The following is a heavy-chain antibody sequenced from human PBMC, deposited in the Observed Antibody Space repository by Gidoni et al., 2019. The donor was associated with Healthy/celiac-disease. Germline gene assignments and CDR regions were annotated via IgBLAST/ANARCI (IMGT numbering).Heavy chain of an antibody. CDR1: GFTFSSYG. CDR3: AREGSNGDFDY. D-gene: IGHD1-26*01. Sequence: QVQLVESGGGVVQPGRSLSLSCAASGFTFSSYGMHWVRQAPGKGLEWVAVIWYDGSNKYYADSVKGRFTISRDNSKNTLYLQMNSLRAEDTAVYYCAREGSNGDFDYWGQGTLVTVSS. J-gene: IGHJ4*02. V-gene: IGHV3-33*01. CDR2: IWYDGSNK.